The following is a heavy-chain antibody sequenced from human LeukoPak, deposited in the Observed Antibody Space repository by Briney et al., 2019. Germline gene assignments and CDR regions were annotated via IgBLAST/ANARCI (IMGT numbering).Heavy chain of an antibody. CDR3: ARGSTSGYYSDY. Sequence: PGGSLRLSCAASGFTFDDYAMHWVRQAPGKGPEWVSSISSASSYIYYADSVKGRFTISRDNAKNSLYLQMNSLRAEDTAVYYCARGSTSGYYSDYWGQGTLVTVSS. CDR1: GFTFDDYA. D-gene: IGHD3-3*01. V-gene: IGHV3-21*06. J-gene: IGHJ4*02. CDR2: ISSASSYI.